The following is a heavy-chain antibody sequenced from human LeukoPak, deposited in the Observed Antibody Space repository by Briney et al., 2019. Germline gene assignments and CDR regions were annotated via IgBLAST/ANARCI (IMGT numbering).Heavy chain of an antibody. CDR2: GYHSGST. V-gene: IGHV4-38-2*01. D-gene: IGHD4-17*01. CDR3: ARYGHWFDP. J-gene: IGHJ5*02. CDR1: GYSISSGYN. Sequence: SETLSLTCAVSGYSISSGYNWGWIRQPPGKGLEWIGSGYHSGSTSYNPSLKSRLTISVDTSKSQFSLKLSSVTAADTAIYYCARYGHWFDPWGQGTLVTVSS.